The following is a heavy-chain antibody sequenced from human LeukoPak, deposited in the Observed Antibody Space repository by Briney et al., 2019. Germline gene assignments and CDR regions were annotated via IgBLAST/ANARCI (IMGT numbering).Heavy chain of an antibody. CDR2: IKQDGSEK. Sequence: GGSLRLSCAASGFTFSSYWMSWVRQAPGKGREGGANIKQDGSEKYYVDSVKRRFTISRDNAKNSLYLQMNSLSAEDTALYYCARSNWNYVGAFDIWGQGTMVTVSS. J-gene: IGHJ3*02. D-gene: IGHD1-7*01. V-gene: IGHV3-7*01. CDR3: ARSNWNYVGAFDI. CDR1: GFTFSSYW.